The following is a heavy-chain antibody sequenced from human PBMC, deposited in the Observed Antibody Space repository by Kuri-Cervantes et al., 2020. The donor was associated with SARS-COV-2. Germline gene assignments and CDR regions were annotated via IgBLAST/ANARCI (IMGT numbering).Heavy chain of an antibody. Sequence: SVKVSCKASGGTFSSYAVSWLRQAPGQGLEWMGGIIPIFGTPNYAPKFQGRVTITADKSTSTAYMELSSLRSEDTAVYYCTRDIPGGFDWLLRSDYYYYYMDVWGKGTTVTVSS. V-gene: IGHV1-69*06. CDR3: TRDIPGGFDWLLRSDYYYYYMDV. CDR2: IIPIFGTP. J-gene: IGHJ6*03. D-gene: IGHD3-9*01. CDR1: GGTFSSYA.